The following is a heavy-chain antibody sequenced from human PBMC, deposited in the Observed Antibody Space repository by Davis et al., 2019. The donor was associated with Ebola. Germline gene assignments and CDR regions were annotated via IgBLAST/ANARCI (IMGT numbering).Heavy chain of an antibody. CDR1: GGSISSSSYY. V-gene: IGHV4-39*01. J-gene: IGHJ6*04. CDR3: ARLVFSTVTTPRSYYYYYGMDV. Sequence: MPSETLSLTCTVSGGSISSSSYYWGWIRQPPGKGLEWIGSIYYSGSTYYNPSLKSRVTISVDTSRNQFSLKLSSVTAADTAVDYCARLVFSTVTTPRSYYYYYGMDVWGKGTTVTVSS. D-gene: IGHD4-17*01. CDR2: IYYSGST.